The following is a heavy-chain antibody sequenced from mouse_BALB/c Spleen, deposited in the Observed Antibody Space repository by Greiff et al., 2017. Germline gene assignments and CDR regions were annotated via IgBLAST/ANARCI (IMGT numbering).Heavy chain of an antibody. CDR3: AREGLRGAMDY. CDR1: GYSITSGYY. D-gene: IGHD2-4*01. J-gene: IGHJ4*01. CDR2: ISYDGSN. Sequence: VQLQQSGPGLVKPSQSLSLTCSVTGYSITSGYYWNWIRQFPGNKLEWMGYISYDGSNNYNPSLKNRISITRDTSKNQFFLKLNSVTTEDTATYYCAREGLRGAMDYWGQGTSVTVSS. V-gene: IGHV3-6*02.